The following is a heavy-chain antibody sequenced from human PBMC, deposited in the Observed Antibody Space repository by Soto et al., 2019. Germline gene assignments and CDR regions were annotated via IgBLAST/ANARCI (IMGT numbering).Heavy chain of an antibody. V-gene: IGHV2-5*02. CDR3: AHTKHGLGYDI. CDR2: IYWDDDK. CDR1: GFSLSTSGVA. D-gene: IGHD7-27*01. Sequence: QITLKESGPTLVKPTQTLTLTCTFSGFSLSTSGVAVGWIRQPPGKALEWLALIYWDDDKRYSPSLKSRVTITKDTSKHQGVLTMTNMDTVDTATYYCAHTKHGLGYDIWGQGTMVTVA. J-gene: IGHJ3*02.